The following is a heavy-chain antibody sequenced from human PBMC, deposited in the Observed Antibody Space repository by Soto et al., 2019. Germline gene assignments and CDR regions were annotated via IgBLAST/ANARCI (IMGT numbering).Heavy chain of an antibody. D-gene: IGHD2-21*02. V-gene: IGHV3-30*03. CDR3: ARVATRLQSMEVLES. CDR2: LSFDGTAE. Sequence: QVQLVESGGGVVQPGTSLRLSCKASGFIFRDYLIHWVRQAPGKGLEWLAVLSFDGTAEYYADSTRGRFTISRDIPKSTTYLVITNVRREDTAMYYCARVATRLQSMEVLESWGQGTLVTVPS. CDR1: GFIFRDYL. J-gene: IGHJ4*02.